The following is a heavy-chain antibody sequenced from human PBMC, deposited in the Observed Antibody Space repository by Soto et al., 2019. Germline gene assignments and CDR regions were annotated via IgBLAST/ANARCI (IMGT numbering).Heavy chain of an antibody. V-gene: IGHV3-66*01. D-gene: IGHD6-13*01. Sequence: EVQLVESGGGLVQPGGSLRLSCAVSGFTVSSNFMSWVRQAPGKGLEWVSVIYSGGSTYYADSVKGRFTISRDNPKNTLYLQMNSLRAEDTAVYYCSTFPIVAAYTDYWGQGTLVTVSS. J-gene: IGHJ4*02. CDR3: STFPIVAAYTDY. CDR2: IYSGGST. CDR1: GFTVSSNF.